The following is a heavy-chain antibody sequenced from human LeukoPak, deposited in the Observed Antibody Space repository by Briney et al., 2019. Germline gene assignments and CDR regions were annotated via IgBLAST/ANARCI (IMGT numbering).Heavy chain of an antibody. J-gene: IGHJ4*02. Sequence: LPGGSLRPSCSASGFTFSSYAMHWVRQAPGKGLEYVSAISSNGGSTYYADSVKGRFTISRDNSKNTLYLQMNSLRAEDTAVYYCAKCWSGYSPLYDFWSGYSTFFDYWGQGTLVTVSS. V-gene: IGHV3-64*04. CDR3: AKCWSGYSPLYDFWSGYSTFFDY. CDR2: ISSNGGST. D-gene: IGHD3-3*01. CDR1: GFTFSSYA.